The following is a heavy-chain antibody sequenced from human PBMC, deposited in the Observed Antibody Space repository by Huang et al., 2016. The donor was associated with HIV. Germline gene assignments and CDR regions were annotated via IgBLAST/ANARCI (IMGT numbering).Heavy chain of an antibody. J-gene: IGHJ4*01. D-gene: IGHD6-13*01. CDR3: AVGTRSSWFYDY. CDR1: GGTFSSLA. CDR2: IIPIFETA. Sequence: QVHLVQPGAEVKKPGSSVKVSCKASGGTFSSLAISWVRQAPGQGLEWMGGIIPIFETANYAQKFQGRVTISADESTKTAYMELNSLRSEDTAVFYCAVGTRSSWFYDYWGQGTLFTVSS. V-gene: IGHV1-69*12.